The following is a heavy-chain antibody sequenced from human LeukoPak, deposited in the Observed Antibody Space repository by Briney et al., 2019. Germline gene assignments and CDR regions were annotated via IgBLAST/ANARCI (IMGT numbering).Heavy chain of an antibody. CDR2: ITSAGNT. D-gene: IGHD2-2*01. CDR1: GFTFSSYS. CDR3: AKGGGPYHLPTDY. J-gene: IGHJ4*02. Sequence: PGGSLRLSCAASGFTFSSYSMNWVRQAPRKGLDWVSAITSAGNTYYADSVKGRFTISRDSSKNTLYLQMNSLRSEDTAVYYCAKGGGPYHLPTDYWGQGTLVTVSS. V-gene: IGHV3-23*01.